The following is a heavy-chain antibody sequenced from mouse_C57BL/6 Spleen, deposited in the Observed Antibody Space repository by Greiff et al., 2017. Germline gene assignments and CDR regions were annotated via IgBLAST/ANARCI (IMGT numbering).Heavy chain of an antibody. CDR1: GYTFTSYW. CDR2: IHPNGGST. D-gene: IGHD1-1*01. Sequence: QVQLQQPGAELVKPGASVKLSCKASGYTFTSYWMHWVKQRPGQGLEWIGMIHPNGGSTNYNQKFKSKATLTVDKSSSTAYMQLSSLTSEDSAVYYCARSITTAVGAMDYWGQGTSVTVSS. V-gene: IGHV1-64*01. J-gene: IGHJ4*01. CDR3: ARSITTAVGAMDY.